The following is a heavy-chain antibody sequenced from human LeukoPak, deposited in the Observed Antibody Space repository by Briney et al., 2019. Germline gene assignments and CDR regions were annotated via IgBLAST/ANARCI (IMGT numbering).Heavy chain of an antibody. CDR2: IYYSGST. J-gene: IGHJ4*02. D-gene: IGHD4-23*01. V-gene: IGHV4-59*01. CDR3: ARVGGNIVSDY. CDR1: GGSISSYY. Sequence: PSETLSLTCTVSGGSISSYYWSWIRQPPGKGLEWIGYIYYSGSTNYNPSLKSRVTISVDTSKNQFSLKLSSVTAADTAVYYCARVGGNIVSDYWGQGTLVTVSS.